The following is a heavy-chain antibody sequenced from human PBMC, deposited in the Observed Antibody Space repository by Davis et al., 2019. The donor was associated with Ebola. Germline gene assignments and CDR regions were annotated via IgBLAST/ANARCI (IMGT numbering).Heavy chain of an antibody. J-gene: IGHJ3*02. CDR2: INPNSGGT. Sequence: AASVKVSCKASGYTFTSYYMHWVRQAPGQGLEWMGIINPNSGGTNYAQKFQGWVTMTRDTSISTAYMELSRLRSDDTAVYYCARSVGLDAFDIWGQGTMVTVSS. V-gene: IGHV1-2*04. D-gene: IGHD3-10*01. CDR1: GYTFTSYY. CDR3: ARSVGLDAFDI.